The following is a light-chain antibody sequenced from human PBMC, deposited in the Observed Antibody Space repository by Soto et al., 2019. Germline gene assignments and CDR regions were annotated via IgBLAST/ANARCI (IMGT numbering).Light chain of an antibody. CDR3: QSYDSSLSGSL. Sequence: QSVLTQPSSVSGAPGQRVTISCTGTSSNIGAGYDVPWYQQLPGTAPKLLIYANNNRPSGVPDRFSGSKSGTSASLAITGLQAEDEADYYCQSYDSSLSGSLFGGGTKVTVL. J-gene: IGLJ3*02. V-gene: IGLV1-40*01. CDR2: ANN. CDR1: SSNIGAGYD.